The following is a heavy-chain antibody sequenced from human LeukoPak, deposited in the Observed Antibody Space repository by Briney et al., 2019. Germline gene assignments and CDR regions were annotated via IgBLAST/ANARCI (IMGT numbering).Heavy chain of an antibody. CDR3: AKDASWGSGYDYDY. D-gene: IGHD5-12*01. CDR1: GFTFSSYA. V-gene: IGHV3-23*01. J-gene: IGHJ4*02. CDR2: ISGSGGGT. Sequence: TGGSLRLSCAASGFTFSSYAMSWVRQAPGKGLEWVSAISGSGGGTYYADSVKGRFTISRDNSKNTLYLQMNSLRAEDTAVYYCAKDASWGSGYDYDYWGQGTLVTVSS.